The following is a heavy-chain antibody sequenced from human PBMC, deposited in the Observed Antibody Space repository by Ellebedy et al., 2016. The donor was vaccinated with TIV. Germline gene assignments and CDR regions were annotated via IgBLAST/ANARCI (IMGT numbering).Heavy chain of an antibody. V-gene: IGHV4-34*01. J-gene: IGHJ4*02. CDR1: GGSFSGYY. CDR3: AREIMVRGVITVDYFDY. CDR2: INHSGST. Sequence: GSLRLSXAVYGGSFSGYYWSWIRQPPGKGLEWIGEINHSGSTNYNPSLKSRVTISVDTSKNQFSLKLSSVTAADTAVYYCAREIMVRGVITVDYFDYWGQGTLVTVSS. D-gene: IGHD3-10*01.